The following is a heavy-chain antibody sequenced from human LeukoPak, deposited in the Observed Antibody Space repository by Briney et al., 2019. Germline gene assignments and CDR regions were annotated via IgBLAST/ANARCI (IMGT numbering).Heavy chain of an antibody. D-gene: IGHD6-13*01. J-gene: IGHJ4*02. V-gene: IGHV3-23*01. CDR1: GFTFSSYW. CDR2: ISGSGGTK. CDR3: AKDKKPAAGPFDY. Sequence: PGGSLRLSCVASGFTFSSYWMHWVRQAPGKGLEWVSGISGSGGTKYYADSVKGRFTISRDHSKKTLYLQMNSLRAEDTAIYYCAKDKKPAAGPFDYWGQGTLVTVSS.